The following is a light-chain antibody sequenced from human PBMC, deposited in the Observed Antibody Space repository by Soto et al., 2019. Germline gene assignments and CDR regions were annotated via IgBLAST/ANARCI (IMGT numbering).Light chain of an antibody. V-gene: IGLV1-44*01. Sequence: QSALTQPPSVSGSPGQSVTISCTGTSTDFVGYNRVSWYQQPPGTAPKLLIYNNNQRPSGVPDRFSGSKSGTSASLAISGLQSEDEADYYCAAWDDSLTGPVFGTGTKVTVL. CDR3: AAWDDSLTGPV. CDR1: STDFVGYNR. CDR2: NNN. J-gene: IGLJ1*01.